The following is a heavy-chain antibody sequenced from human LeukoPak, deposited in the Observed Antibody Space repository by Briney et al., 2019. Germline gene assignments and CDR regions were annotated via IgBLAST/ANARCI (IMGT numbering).Heavy chain of an antibody. D-gene: IGHD5-24*01. V-gene: IGHV4-59*02. Sequence: SSETLSLTCTVSGASVSSFYWSWIRQPPGKGLEWIGYISYSGSANYNPSLKSRVTMSVDSSKNQFSLKVSSVTAADTAVYYCARKDGDIWGQGTMVTVSS. CDR1: GASVSSFY. CDR2: ISYSGSA. J-gene: IGHJ3*02. CDR3: ARKDGDI.